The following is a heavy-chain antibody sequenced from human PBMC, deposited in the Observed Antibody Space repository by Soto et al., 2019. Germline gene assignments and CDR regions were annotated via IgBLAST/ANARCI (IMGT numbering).Heavy chain of an antibody. CDR1: GFTFSNRA. J-gene: IGHJ4*02. CDR3: AYRGATWTFDF. CDR2: ISDTGSPT. D-gene: IGHD4-4*01. V-gene: IGHV3-23*01. Sequence: GGSLRLSCAASGFTFSNRAMSWVRQAPGKGLEWVSTISDTGSPTYYADSVKGRFTISRDNSKNTLYLQMNSLRADDTAIYYCAYRGATWTFDFWGQGTLVTVSS.